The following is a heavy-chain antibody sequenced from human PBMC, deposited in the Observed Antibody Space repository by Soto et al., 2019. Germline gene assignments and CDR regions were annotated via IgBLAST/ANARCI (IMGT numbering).Heavy chain of an antibody. D-gene: IGHD3-16*01. CDR2: IYYSGSP. J-gene: IGHJ6*02. Sequence: LSLTCTVSGGSISGYYWSWIRQSPGKGLEWIGYIYYSGSPNYNPSLKSRVTISVDTSKNQFSLMLSSVTAADTAVYYCARVPPEGVGGMDVWGQGTTVTVSS. CDR3: ARVPPEGVGGMDV. CDR1: GGSISGYY. V-gene: IGHV4-59*01.